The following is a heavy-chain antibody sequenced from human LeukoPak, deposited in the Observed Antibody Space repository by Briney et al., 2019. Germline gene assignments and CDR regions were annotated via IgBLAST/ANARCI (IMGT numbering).Heavy chain of an antibody. CDR3: AREAAKYYGSGSYYKAVAGHNWFDP. J-gene: IGHJ5*02. CDR1: GYTLTGYY. D-gene: IGHD3-10*01. CDR2: INPTSGGT. Sequence: APVKASCRASGYTLTGYYLHWVRQAPGQGLEPMGWINPTSGGTNYAQRFRGGVAMTRDRSIRPAYMEGSRLRSDDTAVYYCAREAAKYYGSGSYYKAVAGHNWFDPWGQGTLVTVSS. V-gene: IGHV1-2*02.